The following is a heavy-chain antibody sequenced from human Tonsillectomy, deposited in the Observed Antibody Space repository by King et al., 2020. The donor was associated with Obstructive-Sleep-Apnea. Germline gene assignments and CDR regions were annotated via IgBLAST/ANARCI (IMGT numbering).Heavy chain of an antibody. J-gene: IGHJ6*02. Sequence: QLQESGPGLVEPSETLFLTCTVSGASVNSFYWSWIRQPAGAGLEWIGRIYTSGSTDYNPSLKSRVTMSVDTSKNQFSLKLTSVTAADTAVYYCARVGETIYYYYGMDVWGQGTTVTVSS. CDR1: GASVNSFY. CDR2: IYTSGST. D-gene: IGHD1-7*01. V-gene: IGHV4-4*07. CDR3: ARVGETIYYYYGMDV.